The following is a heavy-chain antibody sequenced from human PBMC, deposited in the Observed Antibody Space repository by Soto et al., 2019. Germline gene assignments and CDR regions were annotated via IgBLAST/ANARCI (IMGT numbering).Heavy chain of an antibody. V-gene: IGHV1-69*12. CDR3: ARARVDYEYVWGSYRPNWFDT. D-gene: IGHD3-16*02. CDR2: IIPIFGTA. CDR1: GGTFSSYA. J-gene: IGHJ5*02. Sequence: QVQLVQSGSEVKKPGSSVKVSCKASGGTFSSYAISWVRQAPGQGREWMGGIIPIFGTANYAQKFQGRVTSNADESTSTAYMELSSLRSEDTAVYYCARARVDYEYVWGSYRPNWFDTWGQGTLVTVSS.